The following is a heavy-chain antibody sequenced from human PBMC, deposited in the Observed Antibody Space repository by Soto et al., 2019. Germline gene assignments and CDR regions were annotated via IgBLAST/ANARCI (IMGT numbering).Heavy chain of an antibody. J-gene: IGHJ6*02. CDR1: GYSFTNSW. D-gene: IGHD3-3*01. CDR2: IDPSDSYT. V-gene: IGHV5-10-1*01. Sequence: GESLKISCKGSGYSFTNSWISSVRQMPGKGLEWMGRIDPSDSYTNYSPSFRGHVTISADKSISTAYVQWSSLKASDTAMYYCAGSISNSYYGLDVWGQGTTVTVSS. CDR3: AGSISNSYYGLDV.